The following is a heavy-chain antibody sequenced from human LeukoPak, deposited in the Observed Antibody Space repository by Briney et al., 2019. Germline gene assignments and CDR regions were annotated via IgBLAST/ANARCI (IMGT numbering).Heavy chain of an antibody. CDR2: IIPIFSTA. CDR1: GGXFSSYA. Sequence: SVKVSCKASGGXFSSYAISWVRQAPGQGLEWMGGIIPIFSTANYAQKFQGRVTITADESTSTAYMELSSLRSEDTAVYYCARGDSSSWYPPLDYWGQGTLVTVSS. V-gene: IGHV1-69*13. CDR3: ARGDSSSWYPPLDY. J-gene: IGHJ4*02. D-gene: IGHD6-13*01.